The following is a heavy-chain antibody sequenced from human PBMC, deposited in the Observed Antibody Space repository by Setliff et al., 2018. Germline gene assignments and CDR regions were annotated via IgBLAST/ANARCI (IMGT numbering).Heavy chain of an antibody. Sequence: PGGSLRLSCAASGFTFSAYAMHWVRQAPGKGLEYVSAITANGVDAYYADSVKGRFTISRDNSKNTLYLQMNSLRPEDTAVYYCARTCSGSGCYAGLESWGQGTPVTVS. D-gene: IGHD2-15*01. CDR2: ITANGVDA. CDR1: GFTFSAYA. V-gene: IGHV3-64*04. J-gene: IGHJ4*02. CDR3: ARTCSGSGCYAGLES.